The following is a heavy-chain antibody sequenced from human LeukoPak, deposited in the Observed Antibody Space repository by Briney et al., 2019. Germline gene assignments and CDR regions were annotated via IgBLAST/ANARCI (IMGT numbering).Heavy chain of an antibody. V-gene: IGHV7-4-1*02. Sequence: ASVKVSCKASGYTFTSYAMNWVRQAPGQGLEWMGWINTNTGDPTYAQGFTGRFVFSLDTSVSTAYLQISSLKAEDTAVYYCARDVEEGHWTTVTKGGWFDPWGQGTLVTVSS. CDR2: INTNTGDP. CDR1: GYTFTSYA. CDR3: ARDVEEGHWTTVTKGGWFDP. J-gene: IGHJ5*02. D-gene: IGHD4-17*01.